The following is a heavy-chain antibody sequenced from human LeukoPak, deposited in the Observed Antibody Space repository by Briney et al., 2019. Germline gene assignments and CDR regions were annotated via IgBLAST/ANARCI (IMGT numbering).Heavy chain of an antibody. CDR1: GGSISSGGYY. D-gene: IGHD4-23*01. J-gene: IGHJ4*02. CDR2: IYYSGST. Sequence: SQTLSLTCTVSGGSISSGGYYWSWIRQHPGKGLEWIRYIYYSGSTYYNPSLKSRVTITVDTSKNQFSLKLSSVTAADTAVYYFATVRGYGGYYFDYWGQGTLVTVSS. V-gene: IGHV4-31*03. CDR3: ATVRGYGGYYFDY.